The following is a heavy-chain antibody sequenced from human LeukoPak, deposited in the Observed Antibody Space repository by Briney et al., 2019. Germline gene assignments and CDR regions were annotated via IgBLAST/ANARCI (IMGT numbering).Heavy chain of an antibody. CDR3: ARGDSSIIDP. CDR2: IIPILGIA. CDR1: GGTFSSYA. J-gene: IGHJ5*02. V-gene: IGHV1-69*04. Sequence: SVTVSCKASGGTFSSYAISWVRQAPGQGLEWMGRIIPILGIANYAQKFQGRVTITADKSTSTAYMELSSLRSEDTAVYYCARGDSSIIDPWGQGTLVTVSS. D-gene: IGHD3-22*01.